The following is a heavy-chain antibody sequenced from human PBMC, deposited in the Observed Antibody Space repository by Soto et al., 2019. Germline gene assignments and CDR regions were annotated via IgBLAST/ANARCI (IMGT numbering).Heavy chain of an antibody. J-gene: IGHJ5*02. CDR1: AGFITTSY. CDR2: ISYRGST. D-gene: IGHD3-22*01. V-gene: IGHV4-59*01. CDR3: ASSGIVGREVNTWFDP. Sequence: SETLSLTCTVSAGFITTSYWSWIRQPLGKALEWIGYISYRGSTNYNPSLKSRLTISIDTSKSQISLKLTSMTTADTAVYYCASSGIVGREVNTWFDPWGQGTLVTVSS.